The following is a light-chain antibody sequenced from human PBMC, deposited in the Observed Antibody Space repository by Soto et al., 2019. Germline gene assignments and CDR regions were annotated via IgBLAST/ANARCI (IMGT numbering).Light chain of an antibody. V-gene: IGKV3-15*01. Sequence: EIVMTQSPATLSVSPGERATLSCRASQSVSNTLAWYQQKPGQAPRLVIYDTSTRATAFPDRFSGSGSGTEFTLTISSLQSEDFEVYYCLQYHDWPRQLGQGTKVDSK. CDR1: QSVSNT. CDR2: DTS. J-gene: IGKJ1*01. CDR3: LQYHDWPRQ.